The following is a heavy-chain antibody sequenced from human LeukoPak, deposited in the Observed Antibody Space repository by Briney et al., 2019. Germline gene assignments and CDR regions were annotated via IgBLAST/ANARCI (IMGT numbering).Heavy chain of an antibody. CDR1: GFTFSDYY. D-gene: IGHD3-3*01. CDR2: ISSSGSTI. Sequence: GGSLRLSXAASGFTFSDYYMSWIRQPPGKGLEWLSYISSSGSTIYYADSVKGRFTISRDNAKNSLYLQMNSLRAEDTAVYYCAGGVGDFWSGYQYASLDYWGQGTLVTVSS. J-gene: IGHJ4*02. V-gene: IGHV3-11*04. CDR3: AGGVGDFWSGYQYASLDY.